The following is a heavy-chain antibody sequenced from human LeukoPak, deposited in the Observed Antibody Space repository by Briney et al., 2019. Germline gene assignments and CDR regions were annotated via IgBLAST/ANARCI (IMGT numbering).Heavy chain of an antibody. J-gene: IGHJ4*02. V-gene: IGHV4-4*07. Sequence: SETLSLTCTVSGASISSYYWSWIRQPAGKALEWIGRIYVTGSTTYNPSLESRVTMSLDTSKNHFSLKLGSVTAADTAVYYCARDRGYSYGYDYWGQGTLVTVSS. CDR1: GASISSYY. CDR3: ARDRGYSYGYDY. CDR2: IYVTGST. D-gene: IGHD5-18*01.